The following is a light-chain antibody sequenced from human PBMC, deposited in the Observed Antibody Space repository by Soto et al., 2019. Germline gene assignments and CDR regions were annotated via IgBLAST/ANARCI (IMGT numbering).Light chain of an antibody. CDR2: DAS. J-gene: IGKJ1*01. CDR1: ESIRTW. V-gene: IGKV1-5*01. Sequence: DIQMTQSPSTLSASIGDRVTIACRASESIRTWLAWYQHKPGKAPRFLIYDASTLESGVPSRFSGSGSGTEFTLTISSLQPDDFATYYCQLYNSYSEAFGQGTKVDIK. CDR3: QLYNSYSEA.